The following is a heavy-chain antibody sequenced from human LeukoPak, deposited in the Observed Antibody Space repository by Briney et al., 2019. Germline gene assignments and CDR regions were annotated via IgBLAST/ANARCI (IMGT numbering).Heavy chain of an antibody. CDR1: GGSISSGGYY. V-gene: IGHV4-31*03. Sequence: SETLSLTCTVSGGSISSGGYYWSWIRQHPGKGLEWIGYIYYSGSTYYNPSLKSRVTISVDTSKNQFSPKLSSVTAADTAVYYCARDVPRDAFDIWGQGTMVTVSS. CDR3: ARDVPRDAFDI. CDR2: IYYSGST. J-gene: IGHJ3*02.